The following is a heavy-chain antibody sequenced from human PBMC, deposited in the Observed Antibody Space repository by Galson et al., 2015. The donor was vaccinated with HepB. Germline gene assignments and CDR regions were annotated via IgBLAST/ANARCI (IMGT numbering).Heavy chain of an antibody. V-gene: IGHV2-5*02. CDR1: GFSLSTSGVG. J-gene: IGHJ5*02. CDR3: AHSSGSGYDPNWSDP. CDR2: IYWDDDK. D-gene: IGHD5-12*01. Sequence: PALVKPTQTLTLTCTFSGFSLSTSGVGVGWIRQPPGKALEWLALIYWDDDKRYSPSLKSRLTITKDTSKNQVVLTMTNMDPVNTATYYCAHSSGSGYDPNWSDPWGQGTLVTVSS.